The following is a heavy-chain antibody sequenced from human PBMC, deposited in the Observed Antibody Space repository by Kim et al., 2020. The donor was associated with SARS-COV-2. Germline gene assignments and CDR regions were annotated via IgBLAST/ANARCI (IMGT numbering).Heavy chain of an antibody. D-gene: IGHD6-25*01. Sequence: ASVKVSCKASRYTFTGYYVHWVRQAPGQGLEWMGRINPNSGGTNFAQKFQGRVTLTGDTSISTVYMELNWLTSDDTAVYYCVTGGYRGGWTFNPWGQGTL. CDR1: RYTFTGYY. V-gene: IGHV1-2*06. J-gene: IGHJ5*02. CDR3: VTGGYRGGWTFNP. CDR2: INPNSGGT.